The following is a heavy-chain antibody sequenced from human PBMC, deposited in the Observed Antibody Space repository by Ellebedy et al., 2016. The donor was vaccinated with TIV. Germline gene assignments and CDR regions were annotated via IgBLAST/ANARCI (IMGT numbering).Heavy chain of an antibody. J-gene: IGHJ5*02. Sequence: GESLKISCAASGFIFNENWMHWVRQTPGRGLEWVANRNKNASQKYYVDSVKCRFTISRDNAKNSLYLQMKSLRDEDTAVYYCARAIGVADCSWGQGTLVTVSS. D-gene: IGHD2-21*02. V-gene: IGHV3-7*01. CDR1: GFIFNENW. CDR2: RNKNASQK. CDR3: ARAIGVADCS.